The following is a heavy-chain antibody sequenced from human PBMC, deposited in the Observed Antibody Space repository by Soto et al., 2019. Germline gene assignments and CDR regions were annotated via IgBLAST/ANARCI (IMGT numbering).Heavy chain of an antibody. D-gene: IGHD1-1*01. CDR3: VRGDNWNDEASDY. Sequence: PGGSLRLSCAASGFMFSNHGMHWVRQAPGKGLEWVAVIWSDGNNRYYADSVKGRFTISRDNSKNTVYLQMNSLRAEDTAVYYCVRGDNWNDEASDYWGQGTLVTGSS. V-gene: IGHV3-33*01. J-gene: IGHJ4*02. CDR1: GFMFSNHG. CDR2: IWSDGNNR.